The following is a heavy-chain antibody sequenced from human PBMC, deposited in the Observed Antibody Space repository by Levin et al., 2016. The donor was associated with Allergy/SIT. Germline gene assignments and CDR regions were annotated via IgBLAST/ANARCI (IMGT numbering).Heavy chain of an antibody. CDR2: INPSSGDT. CDR3: ARGYSGSWSRWDWFDP. V-gene: IGHV1-2*02. J-gene: IGHJ5*02. CDR1: GYTFTDYY. Sequence: ASVKVSCKASGYTFTDYYIHWVRQAPGQGLEWMGWINPSSGDTKYVQKFQGRVTLTRDTSITTAYMELSRLRSDDTAVYYCARGYSGSWSRWDWFDPWGQGTLVTVSS. D-gene: IGHD6-13*01.